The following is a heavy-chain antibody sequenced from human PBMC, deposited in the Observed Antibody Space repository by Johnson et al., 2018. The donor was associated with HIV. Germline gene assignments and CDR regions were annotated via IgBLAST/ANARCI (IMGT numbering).Heavy chain of an antibody. Sequence: EMQLVESGGGLVQPGGSLRLSCADSGFTFSTSAMHWVRQAPGKGLEYVSGVSSNGGKTYYANSVKGRFTISRDNSKNTLYLQMNSLRAEDTAVYYCARDGMAATKANIWGQGTMVTVSS. D-gene: IGHD1-14*01. CDR2: VSSNGGKT. CDR1: GFTFSTSA. J-gene: IGHJ3*02. CDR3: ARDGMAATKANI. V-gene: IGHV3-64*01.